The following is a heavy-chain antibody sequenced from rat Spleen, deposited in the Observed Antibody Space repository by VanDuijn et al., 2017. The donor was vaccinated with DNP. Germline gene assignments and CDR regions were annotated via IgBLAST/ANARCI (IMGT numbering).Heavy chain of an antibody. D-gene: IGHD1-1*01. V-gene: IGHV1-43*01. Sequence: QVQLQQSGAALAKPGSSVKISCKASGYTFTSYYISWIKQTTGQGLEYIGYINMGSGGTNYNEKFKGKATLTVDKSSSTAFMQLSSLTPDDSAVYYCARQSPTTVVWYFDLWGPGTMVTVSS. CDR3: ARQSPTTVVWYFDL. J-gene: IGHJ1*01. CDR1: GYTFTSYY. CDR2: INMGSGGT.